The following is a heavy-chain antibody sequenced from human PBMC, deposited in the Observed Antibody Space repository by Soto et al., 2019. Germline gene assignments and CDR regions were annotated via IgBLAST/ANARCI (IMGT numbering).Heavy chain of an antibody. V-gene: IGHV2-5*02. J-gene: IGHJ5*02. CDR3: AHRTTTVTWWFDP. CDR2: IYWDDDK. D-gene: IGHD4-17*01. Sequence: QITLKESGPTLVKPTQTLTLTCTFSGFSLTTSGVGVGWIRQPPGKALERLALIYWDDDKRYSPSLKSRLTITTDTANKQVVLTLTNMDPADTATYFCAHRTTTVTWWFDPWGLGTLVTLSS. CDR1: GFSLTTSGVG.